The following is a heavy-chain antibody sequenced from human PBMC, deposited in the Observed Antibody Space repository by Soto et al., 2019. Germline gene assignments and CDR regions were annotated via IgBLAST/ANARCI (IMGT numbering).Heavy chain of an antibody. D-gene: IGHD6-13*01. CDR2: INCNSGSI. CDR3: VKDESINWYSGHFRH. J-gene: IGHJ1*01. CDR1: GFTCDDYA. V-gene: IGHV3-9*01. Sequence: GGSLRLSCAASGFTCDDYAMQWVRQVPGKGREWVSGINCNSGSIGYGDSVKGRFAISRDNAKNSLHLQMNSLSAEDTAFYYCVKDESINWYSGHFRHWGQGTLVTVS.